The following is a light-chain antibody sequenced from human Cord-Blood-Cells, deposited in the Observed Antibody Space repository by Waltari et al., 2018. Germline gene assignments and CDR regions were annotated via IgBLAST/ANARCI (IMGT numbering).Light chain of an antibody. V-gene: IGKV1-5*03. CDR1: QSISSW. CDR3: QQYNSYSPWT. Sequence: IQMTQSPSTLSASVGDRVTIPCRASQSISSWLAWYQQKPGKAPKLLIYKASSLESGVPSRFSGSGSGTEFTLTISSLQPDDFATYYCQQYNSYSPWTFGQGTKVEIK. CDR2: KAS. J-gene: IGKJ1*01.